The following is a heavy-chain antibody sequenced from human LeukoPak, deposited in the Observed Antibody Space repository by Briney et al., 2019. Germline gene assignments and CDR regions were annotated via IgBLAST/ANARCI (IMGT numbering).Heavy chain of an antibody. CDR3: ARGPNRITMMIGDAFDI. Sequence: SETLSLTCTVSGGSTSSYYWSWIRQPAGKGLEWIGRIYTSGSTSYNPSLKSRVTMSVDTSKNQFSLKLSSVTAADTAVYYCARGPNRITMMIGDAFDIWGQGTMVTISS. D-gene: IGHD3-22*01. CDR1: GGSTSSYY. V-gene: IGHV4-4*07. J-gene: IGHJ3*02. CDR2: IYTSGST.